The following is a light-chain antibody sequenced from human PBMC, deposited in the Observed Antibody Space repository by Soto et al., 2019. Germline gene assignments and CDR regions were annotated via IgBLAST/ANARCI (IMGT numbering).Light chain of an antibody. CDR2: EVS. J-gene: IGLJ2*01. CDR1: SSYVGSYDR. CDR3: SSYTSSSTLV. V-gene: IGLV2-18*02. Sequence: QSVLTQPHSVSGSPGQSVTISCTGTSSYVGSYDRVSWYQQPPGTAPKLMIYEVSNRHSGVPDRFSGSKSGNTASLTISGLQAEDEADYYCSSYTSSSTLVFGGGTKLTFL.